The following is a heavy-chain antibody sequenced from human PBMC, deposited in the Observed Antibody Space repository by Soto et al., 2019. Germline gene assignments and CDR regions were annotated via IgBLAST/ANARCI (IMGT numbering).Heavy chain of an antibody. V-gene: IGHV4-38-2*01. CDR2: IYHSGST. CDR3: ATVMASPSVASIAARRGFTFDP. J-gene: IGHJ5*02. CDR1: GYSISSGYY. D-gene: IGHD6-6*01. Sequence: SETLSLTCAVSGYSISSGYYWGWIRQPPGKGLEWIGSIYHSGSTYYNPSLKSRVTISVDTSKNQFSLKLSSVTAADTAVYYCATVMASPSVASIAARRGFTFDPWGQGTLVTVSS.